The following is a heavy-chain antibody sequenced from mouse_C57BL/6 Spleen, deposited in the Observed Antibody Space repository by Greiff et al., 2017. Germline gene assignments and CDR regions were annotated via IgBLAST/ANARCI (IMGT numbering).Heavy chain of an antibody. D-gene: IGHD2-1*01. Sequence: QVQLQQSGPELVKPGASVKISCKASGYAFSSSWMNWVKQRPGKGLEWIGRIYPGDGDTNYNGKFKGKATLTADKSSSTAYMQLSSLTSEDSAVYFCAVPSYGNYDFDYWGQGTTLTVSS. V-gene: IGHV1-82*01. J-gene: IGHJ2*01. CDR3: AVPSYGNYDFDY. CDR2: IYPGDGDT. CDR1: GYAFSSSW.